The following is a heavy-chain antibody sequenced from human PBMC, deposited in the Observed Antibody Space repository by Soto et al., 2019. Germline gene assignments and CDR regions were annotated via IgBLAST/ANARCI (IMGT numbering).Heavy chain of an antibody. Sequence: QVQLVQSGAEVKKPGASVKVSCKASGYTFTSYDINWVRQATGQGLEWMGWMNPNSGNTGYAQKFQGRFTMTRNTYISTAYMELSSLRSEDTAVYYCARGNYCSSTSCYLDAFDIWGQGTMVTVSS. CDR3: ARGNYCSSTSCYLDAFDI. CDR1: GYTFTSYD. CDR2: MNPNSGNT. J-gene: IGHJ3*02. V-gene: IGHV1-8*01. D-gene: IGHD2-2*01.